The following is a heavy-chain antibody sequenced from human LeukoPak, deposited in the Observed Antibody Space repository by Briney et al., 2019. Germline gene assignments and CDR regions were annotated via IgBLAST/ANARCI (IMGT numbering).Heavy chain of an antibody. CDR2: ISYDGSNK. V-gene: IGHV3-30*18. CDR1: GFTFSSYG. D-gene: IGHD5-18*01. CDR3: AKDRNVDTAMVTDY. Sequence: GGSLRLSCAASGFTFSSYGMHWVRQAPGKGLEWVAVISYDGSNKCYADSVKGRFTISRDNSKNTLYLQMNSLRAEDTAVYYCAKDRNVDTAMVTDYWGQGTLVTVSS. J-gene: IGHJ4*02.